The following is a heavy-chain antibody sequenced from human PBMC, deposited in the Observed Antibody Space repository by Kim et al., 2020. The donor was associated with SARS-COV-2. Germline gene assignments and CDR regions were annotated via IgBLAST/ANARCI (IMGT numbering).Heavy chain of an antibody. CDR3: AKDGNGLYDSSGYYRDYYYAMDV. D-gene: IGHD3-22*01. CDR1: GFTFSIYA. CDR2: ISDSGAGT. V-gene: IGHV3-23*01. J-gene: IGHJ6*02. Sequence: GGSLRLSCVDSGFTFSIYAMSWVRQAPGKGLEWVSGISDSGAGTHYADSVKGRFTISRDNSKNTLYLEMNSLRAEDTAVYYCAKDGNGLYDSSGYYRDYYYAMDVWGQGTTVTVSS.